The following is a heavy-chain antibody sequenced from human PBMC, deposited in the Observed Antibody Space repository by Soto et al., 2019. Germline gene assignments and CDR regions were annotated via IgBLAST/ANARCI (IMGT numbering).Heavy chain of an antibody. CDR2: IYYSGST. J-gene: IGHJ6*02. D-gene: IGHD2-15*01. CDR3: ARDNWSCGGSCPNWYGMDV. V-gene: IGHV4-31*03. Sequence: QVQLQEPGPGLVKPSQTLSLTCTVSGGSISSGGYYWSWIRQHPGKGLEWIGYIYYSGSTYYNPSLKSRVTISVDTSKNQFSLKLSSVTAADTAVYYCARDNWSCGGSCPNWYGMDVWGQGTTVTVSS. CDR1: GGSISSGGYY.